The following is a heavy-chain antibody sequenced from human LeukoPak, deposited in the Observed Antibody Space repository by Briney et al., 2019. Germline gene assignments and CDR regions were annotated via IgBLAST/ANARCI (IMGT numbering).Heavy chain of an antibody. CDR2: SNTNTGNP. Sequence: ASVKVSCKASGYTFTSYAMNGVRQAPGQGLEWMGWSNTNTGNPTYAKGFTGRFVFSLDTSVSTAYLRISSLKAEDTAVYYCARDQYYYDSSGYRTNWFDPWGQGTLVTVSS. CDR3: ARDQYYYDSSGYRTNWFDP. CDR1: GYTFTSYA. J-gene: IGHJ5*02. D-gene: IGHD3-22*01. V-gene: IGHV7-4-1*02.